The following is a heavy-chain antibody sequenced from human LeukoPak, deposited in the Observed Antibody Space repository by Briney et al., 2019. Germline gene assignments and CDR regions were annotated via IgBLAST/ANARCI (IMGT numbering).Heavy chain of an antibody. CDR2: INPNSGGT. CDR1: GYTFTGYY. V-gene: IGHV1-2*02. J-gene: IGHJ4*02. Sequence: AASVKVSCKASGYTFTGYYMHWVRQAPGQGLEWMGWINPNSGGTNYAQKFQGRVTMTRDTSISTAYMELSRLRSDDTAVYYCARGTATYYYDSSGYYYTPADFDYWGREPWSPSPQ. D-gene: IGHD3-22*01. CDR3: ARGTATYYYDSSGYYYTPADFDY.